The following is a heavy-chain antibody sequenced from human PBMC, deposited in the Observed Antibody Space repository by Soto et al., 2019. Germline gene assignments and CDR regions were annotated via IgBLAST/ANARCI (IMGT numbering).Heavy chain of an antibody. CDR1: GGSISSSSYY. Sequence: SETLSLTCTVSGGSISSSSYYWGWIRQPPGKGLEWIGSIYYSGSTYYNPSLKSRVTISVDTSKNQFSLKLSSVTAADTAVYYCAREGRIAVAGVFDYWGQGILVTVSS. D-gene: IGHD6-19*01. CDR3: AREGRIAVAGVFDY. CDR2: IYYSGST. V-gene: IGHV4-39*02. J-gene: IGHJ4*02.